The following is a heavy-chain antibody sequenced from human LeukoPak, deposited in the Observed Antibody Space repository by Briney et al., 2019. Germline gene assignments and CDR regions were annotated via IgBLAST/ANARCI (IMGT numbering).Heavy chain of an antibody. CDR3: ANPRYDSSGYYYVD. D-gene: IGHD3-22*01. CDR2: INGGSGNT. J-gene: IGHJ4*02. CDR1: GYTFTDYT. V-gene: IGHV1-3*01. Sequence: ASVKVSCKAYGYTFTDYTMHWLRQAPGQRLDWMGWINGGSGNTKYSPEFQGRVTITRDTSASTAYMELSSLRSEDTAVYYCANPRYDSSGYYYVDWGQGTLVTVSS.